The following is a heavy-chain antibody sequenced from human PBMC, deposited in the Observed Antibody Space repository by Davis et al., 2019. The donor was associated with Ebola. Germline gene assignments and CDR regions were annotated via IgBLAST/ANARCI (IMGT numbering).Heavy chain of an antibody. Sequence: PGGSLRLSCAASGFTFSSYGMHWVRQAPGKGLEWVAVIWYDGSNKYYADSVKGRFTISRDNSKNTLYLQMNSLRAEDTAVYYCARDPHYGSGSYYLTPSYYYYYGMDVWGQGTTVTVSS. V-gene: IGHV3-33*01. D-gene: IGHD3-10*01. CDR3: ARDPHYGSGSYYLTPSYYYYYGMDV. CDR2: IWYDGSNK. CDR1: GFTFSSYG. J-gene: IGHJ6*02.